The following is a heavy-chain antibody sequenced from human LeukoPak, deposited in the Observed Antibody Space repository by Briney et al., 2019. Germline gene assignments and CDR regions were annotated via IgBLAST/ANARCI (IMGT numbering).Heavy chain of an antibody. J-gene: IGHJ4*02. Sequence: ASVKVSCKASGYTFTGYYMHWVRQAPGQGLEWMGRINPNSGGTNYAQKFQGRVTMTRDTSISTAYMELSRLRSDDTAVYYCERDRSGVAARPVGNDYWGQGTLVTVSS. CDR3: ERDRSGVAARPVGNDY. CDR2: INPNSGGT. CDR1: GYTFTGYY. V-gene: IGHV1-2*06. D-gene: IGHD6-6*01.